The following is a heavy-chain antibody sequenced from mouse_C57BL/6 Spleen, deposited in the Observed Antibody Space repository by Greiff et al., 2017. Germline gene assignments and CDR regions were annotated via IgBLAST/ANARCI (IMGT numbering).Heavy chain of an antibody. CDR3: AREGYGNSEGFDY. V-gene: IGHV1-82*01. CDR1: GYAFSSSW. J-gene: IGHJ2*01. Sequence: QVQLKQSGPELVKPGASVKISCKASGYAFSSSWMNWVKQRPGTGLEWIGRIYPGDGDTNYNGKFKGKATLTADKSSSTAYMRLSSLTSEESAVYFCAREGYGNSEGFDYWGQGTTRTGSS. CDR2: IYPGDGDT. D-gene: IGHD2-10*02.